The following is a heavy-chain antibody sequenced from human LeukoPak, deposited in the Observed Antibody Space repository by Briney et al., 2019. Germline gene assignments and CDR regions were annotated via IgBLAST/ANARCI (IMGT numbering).Heavy chain of an antibody. CDR2: IYHSGST. CDR3: ARATYYYGSGKRYNWFDP. D-gene: IGHD3-10*01. CDR1: GGSFSGYY. Sequence: SETLSLTCAVYGGSFSGYYWSWIRQPPGKGLEWVGDIYHSGSTYYNPSLKSRVTISVDRSKNQFSLKLSSVTAADTAVYYCARATYYYGSGKRYNWFDPWGQGTLVTVSS. V-gene: IGHV4-34*01. J-gene: IGHJ5*02.